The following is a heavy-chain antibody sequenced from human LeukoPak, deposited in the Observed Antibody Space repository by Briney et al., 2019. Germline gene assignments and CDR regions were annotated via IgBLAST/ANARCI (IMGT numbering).Heavy chain of an antibody. J-gene: IGHJ4*02. D-gene: IGHD2-15*01. CDR3: AENGPWSLKY. V-gene: IGHV4-4*02. Sequence: SETLSLTCAVSGGLISNINWWSWVRQPQGRGLEWIGEVHQSGVTNYNPSLKSRVTISLDKSNNQFSLKLNSVTAADTAVYFCAENGPWSLKYWGQGTLVTVSS. CDR2: VHQSGVT. CDR1: GGLISNINW.